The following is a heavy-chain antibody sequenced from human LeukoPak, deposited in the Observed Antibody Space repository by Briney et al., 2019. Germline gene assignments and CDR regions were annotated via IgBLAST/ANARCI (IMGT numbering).Heavy chain of an antibody. CDR1: GYTFTGYY. CDR3: ARDRSGDDDFWSGYYSNYFDP. D-gene: IGHD3-3*01. CDR2: INPNSGDT. Sequence: GASVKVSCKASGYTFTGYYMHWVRQAPGQGLEWMGWINPNSGDTNYAQKFQGRVTMTRDTSISTAYMELSGLRSDDTAVYYCARDRSGDDDFWSGYYSNYFDPWGQGTLVTVSS. J-gene: IGHJ5*02. V-gene: IGHV1-2*02.